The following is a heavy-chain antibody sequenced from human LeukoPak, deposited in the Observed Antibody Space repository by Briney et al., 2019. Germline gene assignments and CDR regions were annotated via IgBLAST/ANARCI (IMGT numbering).Heavy chain of an antibody. CDR2: IKQDGSEK. V-gene: IGHV3-7*01. D-gene: IGHD3-10*01. CDR3: ARARAIISLYYFDY. CDR1: GFTFSSYW. J-gene: IGHJ4*02. Sequence: GGSLRLSCAASGFTFSSYWKSWVRQAPGKGLEWVANIKQDGSEKYYVDSVKGRFTISRDNAKNSLYLQMNSLRAEDTAVYYCARARAIISLYYFDYWGQGTLVTVSS.